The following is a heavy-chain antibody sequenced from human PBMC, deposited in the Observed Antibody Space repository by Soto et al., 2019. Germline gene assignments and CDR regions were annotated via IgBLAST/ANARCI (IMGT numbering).Heavy chain of an antibody. CDR3: ARGGSGWPFDY. D-gene: IGHD6-19*01. J-gene: IGHJ4*02. CDR1: GYIFTSYY. V-gene: IGHV1-46*01. Sequence: ASVKVSCKASGYIFTSYYIHGVRQAPGQGLEWMGLINPSGGTTNYAQKFQGRVTMTRDTSTSTVYMELRSLRSDDTAVYYCARGGSGWPFDYWGQGTLVTVSS. CDR2: INPSGGTT.